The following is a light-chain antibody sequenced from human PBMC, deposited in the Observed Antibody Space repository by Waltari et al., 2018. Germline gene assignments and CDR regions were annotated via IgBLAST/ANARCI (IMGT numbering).Light chain of an antibody. Sequence: QSALTQPASVSGSPGQSTTISCTGTSSGVGSSTLVSWYQQHPGKAPKLMIYEGSKRPSGVSNRFSGSKSGNTASLTISGLQAEDEADYYCCSYAGSSTFVVFGGGTKLTVL. CDR2: EGS. CDR1: SSGVGSSTL. CDR3: CSYAGSSTFVV. V-gene: IGLV2-23*03. J-gene: IGLJ2*01.